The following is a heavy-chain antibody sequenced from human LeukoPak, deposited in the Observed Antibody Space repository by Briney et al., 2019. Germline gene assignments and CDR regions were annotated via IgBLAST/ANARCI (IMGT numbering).Heavy chain of an antibody. CDR2: INHSGST. D-gene: IGHD3-16*01. J-gene: IGHJ4*02. Sequence: PSETLSLTCAVYGGSFSGYYWSWIRRPPGKGLEWIGEINHSGSTNYNPSLKSRVTISVDTSKNQFSLKLSSVTAADTAVYYCARGPMSWGRSDYWGQGTLVTVSS. V-gene: IGHV4-34*01. CDR3: ARGPMSWGRSDY. CDR1: GGSFSGYY.